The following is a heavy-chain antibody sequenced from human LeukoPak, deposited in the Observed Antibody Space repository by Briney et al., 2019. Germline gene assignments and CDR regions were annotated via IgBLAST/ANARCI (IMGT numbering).Heavy chain of an antibody. CDR3: ARGLEWFDY. J-gene: IGHJ4*02. Sequence: SQTLSLTCAISRDSVSSNSAAWNWIRHSPSRGLEWLGRTYYRSKWYNDYPVSVKSRITINPDTSKNQFSLQLNSVTPEDTAVYYCARGLEWFDYWGQGTLVAVSS. CDR2: TYYRSKWYN. V-gene: IGHV6-1*01. CDR1: RDSVSSNSAA. D-gene: IGHD1-1*01.